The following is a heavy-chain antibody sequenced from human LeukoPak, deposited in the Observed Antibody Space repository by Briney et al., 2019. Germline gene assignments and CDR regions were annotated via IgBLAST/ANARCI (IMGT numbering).Heavy chain of an antibody. V-gene: IGHV3-9*01. J-gene: IGHJ1*01. CDR1: GFTFDDYA. CDR2: TSWNSGSI. Sequence: GGSLRLSCAASGFTFDDYAMHWVRQAPGKGLEWVSGTSWNSGSIGYADSVKGRFTISRDNAKNSLYLQMNSLRAEDTALYYCAKDIGYEVGGTFQHWGQGTLVTVSS. D-gene: IGHD1-26*01. CDR3: AKDIGYEVGGTFQH.